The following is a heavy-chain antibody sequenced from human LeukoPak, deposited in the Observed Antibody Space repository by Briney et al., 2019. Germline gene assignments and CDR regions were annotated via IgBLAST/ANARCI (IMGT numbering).Heavy chain of an antibody. Sequence: CAVSGYSLSSGYYCGWIRQPPGKGLEWIGRIYHSGSTYYSPSLKRRVTISVDTSKKQFSMKMSSVSAADTAVYYCASRRRDMTTVDNWFDPWGQGTLVTVSS. D-gene: IGHD4-11*01. CDR1: GYSLSSGYY. CDR2: IYHSGST. V-gene: IGHV4-38-2*01. CDR3: ASRRRDMTTVDNWFDP. J-gene: IGHJ5*02.